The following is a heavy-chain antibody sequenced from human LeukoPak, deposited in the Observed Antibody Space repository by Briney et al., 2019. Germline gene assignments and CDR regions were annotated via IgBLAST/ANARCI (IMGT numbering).Heavy chain of an antibody. CDR3: ARDSSRDSGSSNDC. D-gene: IGHD3-10*01. Sequence: GGSLRLSCAASGFTFSSYWMTWFRQAPGKGLEWVANINEDGSGKYYVDSVKGRFTISRDDAKNSLNLQMITLRAEDTAVYYCARDSSRDSGSSNDCWGQGTLVTVSS. V-gene: IGHV3-7*04. CDR2: INEDGSGK. J-gene: IGHJ4*02. CDR1: GFTFSSYW.